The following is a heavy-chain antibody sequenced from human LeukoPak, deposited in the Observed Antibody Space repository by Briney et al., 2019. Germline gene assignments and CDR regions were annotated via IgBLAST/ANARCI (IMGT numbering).Heavy chain of an antibody. CDR1: GFTFSSYA. CDR3: ARDKGTDYYDTPGDY. J-gene: IGHJ4*02. Sequence: PGGSLRLSCAASGFTFSSYAMRWVRQAPGKGLEYVSAISSNGGSTYYANSVKGRFTISRDNSKNTLYLQMGSLRAEDMAVYYCARDKGTDYYDTPGDYWGQGTLVTVSS. CDR2: ISSNGGST. V-gene: IGHV3-64*01. D-gene: IGHD3-22*01.